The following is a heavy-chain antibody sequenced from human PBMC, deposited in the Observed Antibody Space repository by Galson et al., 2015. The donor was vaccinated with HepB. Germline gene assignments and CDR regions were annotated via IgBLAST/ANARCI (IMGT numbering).Heavy chain of an antibody. D-gene: IGHD4-23*01. CDR2: IWFDGGST. V-gene: IGHV3-33*06. Sequence: HWVRQAPGKGLEWVSVIWFDGGSTYYADSVTGRFTISRDTSSNTLFLHMNNLRAEDTAVYYCAKDFGGGNSHFDFWGQGTLVTVSS. J-gene: IGHJ4*02. CDR3: AKDFGGGNSHFDF.